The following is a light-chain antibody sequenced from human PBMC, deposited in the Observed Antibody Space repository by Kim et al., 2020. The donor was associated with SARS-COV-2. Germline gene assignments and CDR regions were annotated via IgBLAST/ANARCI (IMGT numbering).Light chain of an antibody. J-gene: IGKJ1*01. CDR2: GVS. Sequence: LSPGERASLACRARQHVRRDHVAWYQQKPGQATRLLSYGVSSRATGIPDRFSGSGSGTDFTLTISRVEPEDFAVYYCQQYEDSRTFGQGTKVDIK. CDR1: QHVRRDH. V-gene: IGKV3-20*01. CDR3: QQYEDSRT.